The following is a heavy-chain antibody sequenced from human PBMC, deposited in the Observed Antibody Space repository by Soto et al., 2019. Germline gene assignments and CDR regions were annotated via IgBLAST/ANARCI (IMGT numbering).Heavy chain of an antibody. V-gene: IGHV4-34*01. J-gene: IGHJ4*02. Sequence: QVQLQQWGAGLLKPSETLSLTCAVYGGSFSGYYWSWIRQPPGKGLEWIGEINHSGSTNYNPSLKSRVTISVDTSKNQFSLKLSSVTAADTAVYYCARGLRRPVPYSSGWYYWGQGTLVTVSS. CDR1: GGSFSGYY. D-gene: IGHD6-19*01. CDR2: INHSGST. CDR3: ARGLRRPVPYSSGWYY.